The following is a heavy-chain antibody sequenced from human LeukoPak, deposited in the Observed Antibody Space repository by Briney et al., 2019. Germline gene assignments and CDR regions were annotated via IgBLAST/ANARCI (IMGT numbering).Heavy chain of an antibody. V-gene: IGHV4-39*07. CDR1: GGSITRSNFY. CDR2: VFYTGNT. CDR3: AIPREGLRNLRAFDY. Sequence: SETLSLICSVSGGSITRSNFYWGWVRQPPGKGLEWLGSVFYTGNTYFNPSRKSRVTISVDTSKNQFSLKLSSVTAADTAVYYCAIPREGLRNLRAFDYWGQGTLVTVSS. D-gene: IGHD5-12*01. J-gene: IGHJ4*02.